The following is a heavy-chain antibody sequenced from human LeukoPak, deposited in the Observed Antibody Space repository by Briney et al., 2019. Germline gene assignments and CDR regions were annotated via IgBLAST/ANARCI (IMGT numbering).Heavy chain of an antibody. Sequence: SETLSLTCAVSGGSISSYYWSWMRQAPGKGLEWIGYIYYSGSTNYNPSLKSGVIISVDTSKKQFSPKLSSVTAADTAVYYCASHKYFGSGYYPGLFFDYWGQGTLVTVSS. J-gene: IGHJ4*02. CDR3: ASHKYFGSGYYPGLFFDY. CDR1: GGSISSYY. CDR2: IYYSGST. V-gene: IGHV4-59*01. D-gene: IGHD3-3*01.